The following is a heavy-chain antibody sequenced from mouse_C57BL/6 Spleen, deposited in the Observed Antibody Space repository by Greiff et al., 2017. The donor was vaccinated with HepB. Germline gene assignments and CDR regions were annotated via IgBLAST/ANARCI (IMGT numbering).Heavy chain of an antibody. D-gene: IGHD2-10*02. CDR1: GYTFTSYW. V-gene: IGHV1-52*01. Sequence: VQLQQSGAELVRPGSSVKLSCKASGYTFTSYWMHWVKQRPIHGLEWIGNIDPSDSETHYNQKFKDKATLTVDKSSSTAYMQRSSLTSEDSAVYYWARRLAYGNAFDYWGQGTTLTVSS. CDR3: ARRLAYGNAFDY. CDR2: IDPSDSET. J-gene: IGHJ2*01.